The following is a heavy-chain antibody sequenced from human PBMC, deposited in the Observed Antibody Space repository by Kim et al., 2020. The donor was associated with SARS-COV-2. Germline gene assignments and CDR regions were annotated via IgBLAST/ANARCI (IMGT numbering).Heavy chain of an antibody. D-gene: IGHD3-16*01. V-gene: IGHV1-3*01. Sequence: ASVKVSCKASGYTFTSYAMHWVRQAPGQRLEWMGWINAGNGNTKYSQKFQGRVTITRDTSASTAYMELSSLRSEDTAVYYCARDEGLRLGASYSNTMANYFDYWGQGTLVTVSS. CDR3: ARDEGLRLGASYSNTMANYFDY. J-gene: IGHJ4*02. CDR2: INAGNGNT. CDR1: GYTFTSYA.